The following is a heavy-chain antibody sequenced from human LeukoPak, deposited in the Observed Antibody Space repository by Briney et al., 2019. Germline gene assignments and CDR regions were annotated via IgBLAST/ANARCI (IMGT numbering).Heavy chain of an antibody. Sequence: ASVKVSCKASGYTFTSYYMHWVRQAPGQGLEWMGGIIPIFGTANYAQKFQGRVTITTDESTSTAYMELSSLRSEDTAVYYCAGGVLGSSSWYFAFDIWGQGTMVTVSS. J-gene: IGHJ3*02. CDR3: AGGVLGSSSWYFAFDI. V-gene: IGHV1-69*05. CDR2: IIPIFGTA. CDR1: GYTFTSYY. D-gene: IGHD6-13*01.